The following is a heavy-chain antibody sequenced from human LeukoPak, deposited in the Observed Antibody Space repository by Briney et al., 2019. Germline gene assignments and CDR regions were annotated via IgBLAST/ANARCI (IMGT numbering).Heavy chain of an antibody. CDR3: ARDRLRYCDWSY. CDR1: GFTFSIYW. D-gene: IGHD3-9*01. CDR2: IKQDGSEK. Sequence: PGGSLRLSCAASGFTFSIYWISCVRQAPGKGLECVANIKQDGSEKYYVDSVKGRFTISRDNAKNSLYLQMNRLRADDTDVYCCARDRLRYCDWSYWGQGTLVTVSS. V-gene: IGHV3-7*01. J-gene: IGHJ4*02.